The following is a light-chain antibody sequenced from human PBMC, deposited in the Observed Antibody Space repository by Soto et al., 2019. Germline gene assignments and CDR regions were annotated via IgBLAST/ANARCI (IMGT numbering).Light chain of an antibody. CDR2: DVS. CDR3: SSYTSSITLV. CDR1: SSDVGGYNY. J-gene: IGLJ2*01. V-gene: IGLV2-14*01. Sequence: QSALTQPASVSGSPGQSITISCTGTSSDVGGYNYISWYQQHPGKAPKLMIYDVSNRPSGVSNRFSGCKSGNTASLTISGLQAEDEADYYCSSYTSSITLVFGGGTKLTVL.